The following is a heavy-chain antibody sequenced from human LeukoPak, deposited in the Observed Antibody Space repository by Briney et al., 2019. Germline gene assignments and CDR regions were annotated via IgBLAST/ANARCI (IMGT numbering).Heavy chain of an antibody. CDR2: IIPIFGTA. CDR1: EGTFSSYA. V-gene: IGHV1-69*05. D-gene: IGHD5-12*01. Sequence: GASVKVSCKASEGTFSSYAISWVRQAPGQGLEWMGGIIPIFGTANYAQKFQGRVTTTTDESTSTAYMELSSLRSEDTAVYYCARGGYGGYGHFDYWGQGTLVTVSS. J-gene: IGHJ4*02. CDR3: ARGGYGGYGHFDY.